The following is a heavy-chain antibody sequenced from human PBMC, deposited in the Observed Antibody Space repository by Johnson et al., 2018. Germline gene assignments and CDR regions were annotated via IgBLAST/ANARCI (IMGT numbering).Heavy chain of an antibody. CDR2: INPTDSDT. D-gene: IGHD2-21*01. CDR3: ARRFYVVIPPDAFDL. Sequence: VQLQESGAEVKKPGESLKISCQGSGYSFTSYWIGWVRQTPERGLEWMGIINPTDSDTRYSPSFQGQVTISAEKSINTAYLQWSSLRASDTAIYYCARRFYVVIPPDAFDLWGQGTMVTVSS. J-gene: IGHJ3*01. V-gene: IGHV5-51*03. CDR1: GYSFTSYW.